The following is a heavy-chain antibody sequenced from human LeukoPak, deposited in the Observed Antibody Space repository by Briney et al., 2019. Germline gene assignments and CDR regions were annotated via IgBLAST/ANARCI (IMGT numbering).Heavy chain of an antibody. D-gene: IGHD2-21*02. V-gene: IGHV4-30-4*01. CDR1: GGSISSGDYY. Sequence: SQTLSLTCTVSGGSISSGDYYWSWIRQPPGKGLEWLGYIYYIGNTFYNPSLKSRVTIPVDTSKNQFSLKLSSVTAADTAVYYCASAYCGGDCTPYWYFDLWGRGTLVTVSS. J-gene: IGHJ2*01. CDR3: ASAYCGGDCTPYWYFDL. CDR2: IYYIGNT.